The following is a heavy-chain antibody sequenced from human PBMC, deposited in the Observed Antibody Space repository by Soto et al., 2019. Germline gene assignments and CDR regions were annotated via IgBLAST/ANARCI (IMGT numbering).Heavy chain of an antibody. CDR1: GFTFSDYY. J-gene: IGHJ2*01. CDR3: ARAGGWGRSYWYFDP. D-gene: IGHD3-10*01. Sequence: ESGGGLVKPGGSLRLSCAASGFTFSDYYMSWIRQAPGKGLEWVAYISTTGSTIYYPDSVKGRFTISRDNAKKSLYLNMNSLRAEDAAVYYCARAGGWGRSYWYFDPWGRGTLVTVSS. V-gene: IGHV3-11*01. CDR2: ISTTGSTI.